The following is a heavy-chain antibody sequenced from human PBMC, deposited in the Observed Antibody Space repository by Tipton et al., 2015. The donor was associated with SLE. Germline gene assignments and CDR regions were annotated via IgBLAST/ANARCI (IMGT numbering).Heavy chain of an antibody. J-gene: IGHJ4*02. V-gene: IGHV4-59*10. CDR2: IYSSGGT. CDR1: GGSFSGYY. Sequence: TLSLTCAVNGGSFSGYYWSWIRQPAGKGLEWIGRIYSSGGTNYNPSLTGRLTIFLDTSNNQFSLKLTSVTAADTAVYYCAAERQAARGYFDYWGQGTLATVSS. D-gene: IGHD6-25*01. CDR3: AAERQAARGYFDY.